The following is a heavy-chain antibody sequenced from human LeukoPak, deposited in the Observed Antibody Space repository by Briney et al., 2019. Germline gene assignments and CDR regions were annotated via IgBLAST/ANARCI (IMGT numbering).Heavy chain of an antibody. CDR2: ISGSGGST. CDR1: GITLSNYG. V-gene: IGHV3-23*01. D-gene: IGHD3-22*01. CDR3: AKRGVVIRVILVGFHKEAYYFDS. J-gene: IGHJ4*02. Sequence: GGSLRLSCRVSGITLSNYGMSWVRQAPGKGLEWVAGISGSGGSTNYADSVKGRFTISRDNPKNTLYLQMTSLRAEDTAVYFCAKRGVVIRVILVGFHKEAYYFDSWGQGVLVTVSS.